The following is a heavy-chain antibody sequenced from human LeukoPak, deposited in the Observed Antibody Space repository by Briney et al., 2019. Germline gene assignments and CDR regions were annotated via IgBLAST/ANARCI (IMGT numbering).Heavy chain of an antibody. CDR3: ERDHILYSGSFPLGY. Sequence: GGSLRLSCAAFRFIFSSYGMHWVRQAPGKGLEWVAVIRYDGSNKYYADSVKGRFTISRDNSENTLYLQMNSLRAEDTAVYYCERDHILYSGSFPLGYWGQGTLVTVSS. CDR1: RFIFSSYG. J-gene: IGHJ4*02. CDR2: IRYDGSNK. D-gene: IGHD1-26*01. V-gene: IGHV3-33*01.